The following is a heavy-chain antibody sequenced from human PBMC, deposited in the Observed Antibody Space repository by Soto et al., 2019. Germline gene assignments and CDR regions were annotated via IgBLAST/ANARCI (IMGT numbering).Heavy chain of an antibody. CDR3: ARGDDYSNFYFDY. D-gene: IGHD4-4*01. V-gene: IGHV4-30-4*01. CDR2: IYYSGST. J-gene: IGHJ4*02. CDR1: GGSISSGDYY. Sequence: SETLSFTCTVSGGSISSGDYYWSWIRQPPGKGLEWIGYIYYSGSTYYNPSLKSRVTISVDTSKNQFSLKLSSVTAADTAVYYCARGDDYSNFYFDYWGQGTLVTSPQ.